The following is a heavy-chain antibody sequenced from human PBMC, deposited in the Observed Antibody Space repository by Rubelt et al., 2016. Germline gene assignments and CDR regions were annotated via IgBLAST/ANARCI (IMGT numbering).Heavy chain of an antibody. D-gene: IGHD1-1*01. CDR1: GFTFSSYW. Sequence: GGSLRLSCAASGFTFSSYWMHWVRQAPGKGLVWVSRINNDGSSTDYADSVKGRFTISRHNAKNTLYLQMNSLRGEDTAVYYCARYRGGMDVWGQGTTVTVSS. J-gene: IGHJ6*02. CDR2: INNDGSST. V-gene: IGHV3-74*01. CDR3: ARYRGGMDV.